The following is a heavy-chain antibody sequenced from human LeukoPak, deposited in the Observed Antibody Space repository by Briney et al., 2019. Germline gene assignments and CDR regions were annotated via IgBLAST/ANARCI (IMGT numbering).Heavy chain of an antibody. CDR1: GLTFSSYG. Sequence: PGRSLRLSCAASGLTFSSYGMHWVRQAPGKGLEWVAVIWYDGNNKYYADFVKGRFTISRDNSKNTLYLRLNSLRAEDTAVYNCASDRGSRQDGMDVWGQGTTVTVSS. J-gene: IGHJ6*02. CDR3: ASDRGSRQDGMDV. D-gene: IGHD1-26*01. V-gene: IGHV3-33*01. CDR2: IWYDGNNK.